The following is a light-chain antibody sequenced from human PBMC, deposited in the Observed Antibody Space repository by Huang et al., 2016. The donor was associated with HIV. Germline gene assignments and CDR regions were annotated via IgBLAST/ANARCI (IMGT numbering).Light chain of an antibody. CDR3: QQSYSSPHT. V-gene: IGKV1-39*01. CDR2: AAS. CDR1: QSISTH. Sequence: DIQMTQSPSSLSASVGDRVTITCRASQSISTHLNWYQYQPGKAPRLLIFAASSLQSGVPSRFSGSGSGTDFSLTINTLQREDFATYYCQQSYSSPHTFGQGTRLEIK. J-gene: IGKJ2*01.